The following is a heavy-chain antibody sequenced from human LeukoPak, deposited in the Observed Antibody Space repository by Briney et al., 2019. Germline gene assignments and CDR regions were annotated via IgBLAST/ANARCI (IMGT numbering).Heavy chain of an antibody. J-gene: IGHJ4*02. CDR2: ISSSSSTI. CDR3: AKDWRSKGG. Sequence: PGGSLRLSCAASGFTFSSYSMNWVRQAPGKGLEWVSYISSSSSTIYYADSVKGRFTISRDNSKNTLYLQMNSLRAEDTAVYYCAKDWRSKGGWGQGTLVTVSS. CDR1: GFTFSSYS. V-gene: IGHV3-48*01. D-gene: IGHD3-16*01.